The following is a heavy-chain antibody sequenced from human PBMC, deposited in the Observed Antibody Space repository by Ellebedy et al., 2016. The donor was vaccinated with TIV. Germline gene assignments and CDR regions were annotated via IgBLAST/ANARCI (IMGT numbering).Heavy chain of an antibody. CDR3: TTTQAYYDFWSGYYMAGY. Sequence: GGSLRLXXAASGFTFSNAWMSWVRQAPGKGLEWVGRIKSKTDGGTTDYAAPVKGRFTISRDDSKNTLYLQMNSLKTEDTAVYYCTTTQAYYDFWSGYYMAGYWGQGTLVTVSS. D-gene: IGHD3-3*01. CDR2: IKSKTDGGTT. J-gene: IGHJ4*02. V-gene: IGHV3-15*01. CDR1: GFTFSNAW.